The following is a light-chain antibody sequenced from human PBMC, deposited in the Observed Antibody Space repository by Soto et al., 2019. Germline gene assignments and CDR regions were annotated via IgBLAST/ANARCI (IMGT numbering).Light chain of an antibody. J-gene: IGLJ2*01. CDR2: EVT. V-gene: IGLV2-8*01. Sequence: QSALTQPPSASGSPGQSVAISCTGTSSDVGGYNYVSWFQQHPGKAPKLMIYEVTKRPSGVPDRFSGSKSGNTASLTVSGIQAEDDADYYCASYAGNNVIFGGGTKLTVL. CDR1: SSDVGGYNY. CDR3: ASYAGNNVI.